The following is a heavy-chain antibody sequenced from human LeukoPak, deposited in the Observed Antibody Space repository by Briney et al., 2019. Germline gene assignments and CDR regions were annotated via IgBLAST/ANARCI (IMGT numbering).Heavy chain of an antibody. Sequence: QPGGYLRLSCAASGFTFSNYWMSWVRQAPGKGLEWVANIKRDGSEKYYVDSVKGRFTISRDNAKNSLYLQMNSLRAEDTAVYYRSKTSAQEMATFAFDIWGQGTMVTVSS. J-gene: IGHJ3*02. CDR3: SKTSAQEMATFAFDI. CDR1: GFTFSNYW. CDR2: IKRDGSEK. D-gene: IGHD5-24*01. V-gene: IGHV3-7*01.